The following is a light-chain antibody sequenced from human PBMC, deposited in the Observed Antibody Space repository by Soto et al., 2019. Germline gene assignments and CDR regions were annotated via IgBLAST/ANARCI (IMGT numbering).Light chain of an antibody. CDR1: SSDVGSYTF. Sequence: QSALTQTASVSGSPGQSITISCTGTSSDVGSYTFVSWYQQHPGKAPKLMIYEGSKRPSGVSNRFSGSKSGNTASLTISGLQAEDEADYYCCSYASSSSTLVFGGGTKLTVL. J-gene: IGLJ2*01. V-gene: IGLV2-23*01. CDR3: CSYASSSSTLV. CDR2: EGS.